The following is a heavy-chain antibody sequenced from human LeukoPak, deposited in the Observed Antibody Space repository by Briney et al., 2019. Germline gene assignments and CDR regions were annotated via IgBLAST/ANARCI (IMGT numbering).Heavy chain of an antibody. CDR1: GGSITSRSYY. Sequence: PSETLSLTCTVSGGSITSRSYYWGWIRQPPGKGLEWVSSITNSGNNTYYADSVKGRFTISRDNSKNTLFLQMISLRAEDTADYYCAKARSGVASAATNYWGQGTLVAVSS. D-gene: IGHD6-25*01. CDR3: AKARSGVASAATNY. J-gene: IGHJ4*02. CDR2: ITNSGNNT. V-gene: IGHV3-23*01.